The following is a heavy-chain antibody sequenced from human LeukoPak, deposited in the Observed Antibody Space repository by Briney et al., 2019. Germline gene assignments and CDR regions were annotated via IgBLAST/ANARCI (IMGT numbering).Heavy chain of an antibody. CDR3: ARELEDGFIALPGEPLDY. Sequence: ASVKVSCKASGYTFTSYGISWVRQAPGQGLEWMGWISAYNGNTNYAQKLQGRVTMTTDTSTSTAYMELRSLRSDDTAVYYCARELEDGFIALPGEPLDYWGQGTLVTVSS. CDR2: ISAYNGNT. CDR1: GYTFTSYG. J-gene: IGHJ4*02. V-gene: IGHV1-18*01. D-gene: IGHD3-10*01.